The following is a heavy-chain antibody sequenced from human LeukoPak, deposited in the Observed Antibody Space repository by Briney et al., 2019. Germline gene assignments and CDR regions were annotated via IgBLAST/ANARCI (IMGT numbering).Heavy chain of an antibody. Sequence: SETLSLTCTVSGGSISSSSYFWGWIRQPPGKGLEWIGSIFYSGSTYYNPSLKSRVTISVNTSKNQFSLKLSSVTAADTAVYYCARGVTIFGVAPGFDPWGQGTLVTVSS. CDR3: ARGVTIFGVAPGFDP. D-gene: IGHD3-3*01. CDR1: GGSISSSSYF. J-gene: IGHJ5*02. V-gene: IGHV4-39*01. CDR2: IFYSGST.